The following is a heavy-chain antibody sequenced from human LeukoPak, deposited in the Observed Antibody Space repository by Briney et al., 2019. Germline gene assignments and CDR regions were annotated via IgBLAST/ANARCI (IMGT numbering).Heavy chain of an antibody. CDR1: GGSISSSSYY. D-gene: IGHD1-26*01. V-gene: IGHV4-39*01. Sequence: SETLSLTCTVSGGSISSSSYYWGWIRQPPGKGLEWIGSTYYSGSTYYNPSLKSRVTISVDTSKNQFSLKLSSVTAADTAVYYCARPGGIEDYYYYMDVWGKGTTVTVSS. CDR2: TYYSGST. J-gene: IGHJ6*03. CDR3: ARPGGIEDYYYYMDV.